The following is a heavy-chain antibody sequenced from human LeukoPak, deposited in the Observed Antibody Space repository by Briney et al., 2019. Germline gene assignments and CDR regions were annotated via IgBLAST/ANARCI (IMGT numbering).Heavy chain of an antibody. D-gene: IGHD3-22*01. CDR1: GFTFSSYG. Sequence: PGRSLRLSCAASGFTFSSYGMHWVRQAPGKGLEWVAVIWYDGSNKYYADSVRGRFTISRDNSKNTVNLQMNSLRAEDTALYYCAKDSSGYYGRGAFDIWGQGTMVTVSS. CDR2: IWYDGSNK. CDR3: AKDSSGYYGRGAFDI. V-gene: IGHV3-33*06. J-gene: IGHJ3*02.